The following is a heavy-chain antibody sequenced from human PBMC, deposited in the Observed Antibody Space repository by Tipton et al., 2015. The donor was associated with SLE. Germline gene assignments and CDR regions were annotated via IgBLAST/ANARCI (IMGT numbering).Heavy chain of an antibody. Sequence: GSLRLSCAASGFTFSSYGMHWVRQAPGKGLEWVAFIRYDGSNKYYEDSVKGRFTISRDNSKKTLYLQMNSLRAEDTAVYYCAKPELGTFDSWGQGTLVTVSS. J-gene: IGHJ4*02. CDR1: GFTFSSYG. V-gene: IGHV3-30*02. D-gene: IGHD7-27*01. CDR2: IRYDGSNK. CDR3: AKPELGTFDS.